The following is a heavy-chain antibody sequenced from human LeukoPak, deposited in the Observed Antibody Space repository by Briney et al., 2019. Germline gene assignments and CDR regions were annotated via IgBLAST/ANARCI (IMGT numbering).Heavy chain of an antibody. CDR2: IIPIFGTA. CDR3: ARQYSSSWHDWFDP. Sequence: ASVKVSCKASGGSFSSYAISWVRQAPGQGLEWMGGIIPIFGTANYAQKFQGRVTITADESTSTAYMELSSLRSEDTAVYYCARQYSSSWHDWFDPWGQGTLVTVSS. V-gene: IGHV1-69*13. D-gene: IGHD6-13*01. J-gene: IGHJ5*02. CDR1: GGSFSSYA.